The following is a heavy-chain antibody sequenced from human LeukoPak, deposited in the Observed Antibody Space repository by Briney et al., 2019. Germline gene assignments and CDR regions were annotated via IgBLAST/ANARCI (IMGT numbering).Heavy chain of an antibody. Sequence: SETLSLTCAVYGGSFSGSYWKWLRQPPGKGLQWIGEVTHDGRINYNPSLRGRVTISVDTSMNQFSLRLTSVTAADTAVYYCATIYGDFSDFDSWAQGTLVTVSS. CDR3: ATIYGDFSDFDS. V-gene: IGHV4-34*01. D-gene: IGHD4-17*01. CDR2: VTHDGRI. J-gene: IGHJ4*02. CDR1: GGSFSGSY.